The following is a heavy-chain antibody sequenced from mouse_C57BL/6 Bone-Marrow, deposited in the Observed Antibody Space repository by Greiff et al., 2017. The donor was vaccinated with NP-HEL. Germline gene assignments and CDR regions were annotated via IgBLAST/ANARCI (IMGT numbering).Heavy chain of an antibody. CDR2: IYPRSGNT. V-gene: IGHV1-81*01. CDR3: ARALITTVVATRYFEV. Sequence: QVQLQQSGAELARPGASVKLSCKASGYTFTSYGISWVKQRTGQGLEWIGEIYPRSGNTYYNEQFKGKATLTADKSSSTAYMELRSLTSEDSAVYFCARALITTVVATRYFEVWGTGTTVTVSS. J-gene: IGHJ1*03. D-gene: IGHD1-1*01. CDR1: GYTFTSYG.